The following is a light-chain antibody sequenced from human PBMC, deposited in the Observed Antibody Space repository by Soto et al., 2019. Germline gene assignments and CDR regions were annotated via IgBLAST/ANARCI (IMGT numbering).Light chain of an antibody. J-gene: IGKJ1*01. CDR2: GAS. CDR1: QSVSNNY. CDR3: QQYGSSGT. V-gene: IGKV3-20*01. Sequence: EIVLTRSPATLPSSPGERATLSCRASQSVSNNYLAWYQQKPGQAPRLLIYGASNRATGIPDRFSGSGSGTDFTLTISRLEPEDFAVYYCQQYGSSGTFGQGTKVDI.